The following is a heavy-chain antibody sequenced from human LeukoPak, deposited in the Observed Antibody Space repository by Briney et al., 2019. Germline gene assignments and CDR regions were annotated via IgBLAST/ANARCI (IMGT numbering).Heavy chain of an antibody. CDR2: IVVGSGNT. CDR3: ARDSHSYGYEY. J-gene: IGHJ4*02. D-gene: IGHD5-18*01. Sequence: SVKVSCKASGFTFTSSAMQWVRQARGQRLEWIGWIVVGSGNTNYAQKFQERVTITRDMSTSTAYMELNSLRAEDTAVYYCARDSHSYGYEYWGQGTLVTVSS. CDR1: GFTFTSSA. V-gene: IGHV1-58*02.